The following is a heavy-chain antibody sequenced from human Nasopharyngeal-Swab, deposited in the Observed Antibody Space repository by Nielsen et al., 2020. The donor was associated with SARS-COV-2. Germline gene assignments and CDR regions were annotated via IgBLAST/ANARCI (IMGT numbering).Heavy chain of an antibody. CDR2: IHYTGKT. CDR1: GGSISSDNYF. Sequence: SETLSLTCTVSGGSISSDNYFWSWIRQRPGKGLEWIGYIHYTGKTYYNPSLESRLTISLDTSRNQFSLMLRPVTAADTAVYYCAREVINQAVSDAFDFWGQGTMVTVSS. J-gene: IGHJ3*01. D-gene: IGHD3-16*02. CDR3: AREVINQAVSDAFDF. V-gene: IGHV4-31*03.